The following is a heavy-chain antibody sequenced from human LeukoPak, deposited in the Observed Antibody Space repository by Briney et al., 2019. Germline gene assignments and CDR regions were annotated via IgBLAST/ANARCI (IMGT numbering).Heavy chain of an antibody. D-gene: IGHD1-26*01. CDR1: GFTFSSYS. CDR2: ISSSSSYI. V-gene: IGHV3-21*04. CDR3: AKDVSGSYRPYYFDY. J-gene: IGHJ4*02. Sequence: GGSLRLSCAASGFTFSSYSMNWVRQAPGKGLEWVSSISSSSSYIYYADSVKGRFTISRDNSKNTLYLQMNSLRAEDTAVYYCAKDVSGSYRPYYFDYWGQGTLVTVSS.